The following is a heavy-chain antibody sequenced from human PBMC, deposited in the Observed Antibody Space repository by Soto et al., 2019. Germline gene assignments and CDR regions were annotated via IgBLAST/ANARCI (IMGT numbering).Heavy chain of an antibody. CDR2: INHSGST. D-gene: IGHD6-6*01. J-gene: IGHJ5*02. CDR3: ARVSRSSVRWFDP. CDR1: GGSFSGYY. V-gene: IGHV4-34*01. Sequence: PSETLSLTCAVYGGSFSGYYWSWIRQPPGKGLEWIGEINHSGSTNYNPSLKSRVTISVDTSKNQFSLKLSSVTAADTAVYYCARVSRSSVRWFDPWGQGTLVTVPS.